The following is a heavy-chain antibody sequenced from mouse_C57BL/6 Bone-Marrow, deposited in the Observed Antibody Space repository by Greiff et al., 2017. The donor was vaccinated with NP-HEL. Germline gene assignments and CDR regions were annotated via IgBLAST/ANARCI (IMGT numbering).Heavy chain of an antibody. V-gene: IGHV1-7*01. J-gene: IGHJ2*01. Sequence: QVHVKQSGAELAKPGASVKLSCKASGYTFTSYWMHWVKQRPGQGLEWIGYINPSSGSTQYNQKFKDKATLTADKSSSTAYMQLSSLTYEDSAVYYCASFRATRYYFDYWGQGTTLTVSS. CDR1: GYTFTSYW. CDR3: ASFRATRYYFDY. D-gene: IGHD1-1*01. CDR2: INPSSGST.